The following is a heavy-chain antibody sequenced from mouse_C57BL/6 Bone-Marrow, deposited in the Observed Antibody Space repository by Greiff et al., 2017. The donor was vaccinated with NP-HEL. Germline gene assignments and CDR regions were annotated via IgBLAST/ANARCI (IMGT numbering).Heavy chain of an antibody. CDR2: IDPANGNT. Sequence: VQLQQPVAELVRPGASVKLSCTASGFNIKNTYMHWVKQRPEQGLEWIGRIDPANGNTKYAPKFQGKATITADTSSNTAYLQLSSLTSEDTAIYYCASKLLLRYGYFDVWGTGTTVTVSS. CDR3: ASKLLLRYGYFDV. J-gene: IGHJ1*03. D-gene: IGHD1-1*01. CDR1: GFNIKNTY. V-gene: IGHV14-3*01.